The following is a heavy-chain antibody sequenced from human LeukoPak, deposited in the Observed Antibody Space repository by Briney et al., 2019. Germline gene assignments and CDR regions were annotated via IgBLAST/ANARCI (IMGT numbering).Heavy chain of an antibody. CDR1: GFTFSSYA. D-gene: IGHD5-12*01. CDR2: LSGSGSST. Sequence: GGSLRLSCAASGFTFSSYAMSWVRQAPGKGLEWVSSLSGSGSSTKYADSVKGRFTISRDNSKNSLYLQMNSLRAEDTAVYYCAKEWQIDYWGQGTLVTVSS. J-gene: IGHJ4*02. V-gene: IGHV3-23*01. CDR3: AKEWQIDY.